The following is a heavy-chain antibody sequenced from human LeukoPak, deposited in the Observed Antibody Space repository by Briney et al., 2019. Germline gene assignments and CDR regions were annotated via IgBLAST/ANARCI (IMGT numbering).Heavy chain of an antibody. CDR2: ISSTSTYI. D-gene: IGHD7-27*01. V-gene: IGHV3-21*01. Sequence: GGSLRLSCAASGFTFSSYSMNWVRQAPGKGLEWVSSISSTSTYIYYADSVKGRFTISRDNAKNSLYLQVNSLRAEDTAVYCCARDSGDKDAFDIWGQGTMVTVSS. CDR3: ARDSGDKDAFDI. J-gene: IGHJ3*02. CDR1: GFTFSSYS.